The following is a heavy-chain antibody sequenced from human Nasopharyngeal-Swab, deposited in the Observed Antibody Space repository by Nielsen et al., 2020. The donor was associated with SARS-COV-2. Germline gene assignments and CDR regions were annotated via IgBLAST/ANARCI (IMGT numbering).Heavy chain of an antibody. CDR3: ARAHIVVVPAAKMRAPGAFDI. CDR1: GGTISSYA. D-gene: IGHD2-2*01. J-gene: IGHJ3*02. V-gene: IGHV1-69*13. Sequence: SVKVSCKASGGTISSYAISWVRQDPGQGLEWMGGIIPIFGTANYAQKFQGRVTITADESTSKAYMELSSLRSEDTAVYYCARAHIVVVPAAKMRAPGAFDIWGQGTMVTVSS. CDR2: IIPIFGTA.